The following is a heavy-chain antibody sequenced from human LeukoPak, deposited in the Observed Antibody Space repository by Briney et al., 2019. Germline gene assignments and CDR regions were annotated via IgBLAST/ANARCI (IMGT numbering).Heavy chain of an antibody. CDR2: ISSSSSYI. J-gene: IGHJ4*02. CDR1: GFTFSSYS. D-gene: IGHD5-24*01. Sequence: EGSLRLSCAASGFTFSSYSMNWVRQAPGKGLEWVSSISSSSSYIYYADSVKGRFTISRDNAKNSLYLQMNSLRAEDTAVYYCASERDDYNGSPVDYWGQGTLVTVSS. V-gene: IGHV3-21*01. CDR3: ASERDDYNGSPVDY.